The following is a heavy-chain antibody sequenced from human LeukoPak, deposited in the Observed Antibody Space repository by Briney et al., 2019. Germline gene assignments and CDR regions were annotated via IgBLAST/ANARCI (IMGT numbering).Heavy chain of an antibody. Sequence: PSETLSLTCIVSGGPISTYYWSWSRQPPGKGLEGIGYNDYSGSTNYNPSLKSRVTISVDTSKNQFSLKLNSVTAADTAVYYCARGATFRGTYYMDVWGKGTTVTVSS. CDR3: ARGATFRGTYYMDV. D-gene: IGHD3-10*01. J-gene: IGHJ6*03. CDR1: GGPISTYY. V-gene: IGHV4-59*13. CDR2: NDYSGST.